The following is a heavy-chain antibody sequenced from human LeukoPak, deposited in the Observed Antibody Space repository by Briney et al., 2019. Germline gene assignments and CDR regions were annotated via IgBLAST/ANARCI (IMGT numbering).Heavy chain of an antibody. CDR3: ARGVTTPPGSGYYYGGDY. Sequence: SGTLSLTCAVSGGSISSSNWWSWVRQPPGKGLEWIGEIYHSGSTNYNPSLKSRVTISVDKSKNQFSLKLSSVTAADTAVYYCARGVTTPPGSGYYYGGDYWGQGTLVTVSS. CDR2: IYHSGST. V-gene: IGHV4-4*02. D-gene: IGHD3-22*01. CDR1: GGSISSSNW. J-gene: IGHJ4*02.